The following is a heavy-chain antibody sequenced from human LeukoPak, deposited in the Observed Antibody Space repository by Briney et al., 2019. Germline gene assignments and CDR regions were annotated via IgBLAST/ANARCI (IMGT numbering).Heavy chain of an antibody. CDR2: INPNSGGT. V-gene: IGHV1-2*02. Sequence: ASVTVSCKASGYTFTGYYMHWVRQAPGQGLEWMGWINPNSGGTNYAQKFQGRVTVTRDTSTSTVYMELSSLRSEDTAVYYCARDLSGGKLRYFDWLPPDYWGQGTLVTVSS. CDR3: ARDLSGGKLRYFDWLPPDY. D-gene: IGHD3-9*01. CDR1: GYTFTGYY. J-gene: IGHJ4*02.